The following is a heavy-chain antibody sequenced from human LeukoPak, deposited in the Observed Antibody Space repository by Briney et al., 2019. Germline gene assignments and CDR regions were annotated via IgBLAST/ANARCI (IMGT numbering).Heavy chain of an antibody. CDR1: GYTFTSYG. CDR3: ARDSGIAAAGNLDY. CDR2: ISAYNGNT. Sequence: ASVKVSCKASGYTFTSYGISWVRQAPGQGLEWMGWISAYNGNTNYAQKLQGRVTITRDTSASTAYMELSSLRSEDTAVYYCARDSGIAAAGNLDYWGQGTLVTVSS. V-gene: IGHV1-18*01. J-gene: IGHJ4*02. D-gene: IGHD6-13*01.